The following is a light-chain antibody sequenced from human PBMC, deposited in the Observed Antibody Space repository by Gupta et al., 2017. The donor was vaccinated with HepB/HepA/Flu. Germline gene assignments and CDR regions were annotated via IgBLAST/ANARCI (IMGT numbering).Light chain of an antibody. J-gene: IGLJ3*02. V-gene: IGLV3-25*03. CDR2: KDS. Sequence: SYELTQPPSVSVSLGQTARITCSGDALPKQYAYWYQQKPGQAPVLVIYKDSERPSGIPERFSGSSSGTTVTLTISGVQAEDEADYYCQSADSSGTYQVFGGGTKLTVL. CDR3: QSADSSGTYQV. CDR1: ALPKQY.